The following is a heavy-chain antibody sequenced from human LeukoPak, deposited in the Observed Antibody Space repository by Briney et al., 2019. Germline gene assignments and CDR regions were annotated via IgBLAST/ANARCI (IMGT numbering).Heavy chain of an antibody. J-gene: IGHJ4*02. V-gene: IGHV4-59*11. D-gene: IGHD3-3*01. Sequence: PSETLSLTCNVSGGSISSHYWSWIRQPPGKGLEWIGYIYYSGSTNYNPSLKSRVTISVDTSKNQFSLKLSSVTAADTALYFCARVVDDFWRGGLLGYVDYWGQGILVTVSS. CDR1: GGSISSHY. CDR3: ARVVDDFWRGGLLGYVDY. CDR2: IYYSGST.